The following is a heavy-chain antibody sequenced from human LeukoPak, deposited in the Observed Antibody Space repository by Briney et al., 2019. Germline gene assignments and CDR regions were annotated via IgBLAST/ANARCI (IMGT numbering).Heavy chain of an antibody. J-gene: IGHJ3*02. D-gene: IGHD5-18*01. CDR3: ASAGYTYGQLVNDAFDI. V-gene: IGHV3-21*01. CDR2: ISSTSTYM. CDR1: GFSFSFYT. Sequence: GGSLRLSCAASGFSFSFYTMNWVRQAPGKGLEWVSSISSTSTYMYYADSVKGRFTISRDNAKNSVYLHMNSLRAEDTALYYCASAGYTYGQLVNDAFDIWGQGTLVTVSS.